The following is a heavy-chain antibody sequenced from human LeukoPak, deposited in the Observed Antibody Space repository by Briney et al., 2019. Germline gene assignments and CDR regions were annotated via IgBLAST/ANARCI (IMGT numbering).Heavy chain of an antibody. J-gene: IGHJ5*02. V-gene: IGHV1-3*01. D-gene: IGHD6-13*01. CDR2: INAGNGNT. CDR3: ARESRRGAAAGTYRFDP. CDR1: GYTFTSYA. Sequence: ASVKVSCKASGYTFTSYAMHWVRQAPGQRLEWMGWINAGNGNTKYSQKFQGRVTITRDTSASTAYMELSSLRSEDTAVYYCARESRRGAAAGTYRFDPWGQGTLVTVSS.